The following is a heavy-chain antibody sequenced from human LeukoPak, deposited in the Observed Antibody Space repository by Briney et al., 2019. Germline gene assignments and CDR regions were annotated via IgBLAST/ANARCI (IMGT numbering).Heavy chain of an antibody. V-gene: IGHV1-18*04. D-gene: IGHD1-1*01. CDR3: ARGNPLPPPGQLERPGWIAY. CDR2: IIAYNGNT. J-gene: IGHJ4*02. CDR1: GYTRTSYG. Sequence: VKVSCKASGYTRTSYGISWGRQAPGEGGEWRGWIIAYNGNTNYAQKLQGRVTTTTDTSTSTAYMELRSLSSDDTAVYYCARGNPLPPPGQLERPGWIAYCGQGTLVTASS.